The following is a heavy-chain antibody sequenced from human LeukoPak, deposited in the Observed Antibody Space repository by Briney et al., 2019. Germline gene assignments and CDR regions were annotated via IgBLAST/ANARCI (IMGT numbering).Heavy chain of an antibody. CDR1: GGSISSYY. CDR2: IYYSGST. V-gene: IGHV4-59*12. Sequence: SETLSLTCTVSGGSISSYYWSWIRQPPGKGLEWIGYIYYSGSTNYNPSLKSRVTISVDTSKNQFSLKLSSVTAAETAVYYCARGGISIDYWGQGTLVTVSS. CDR3: ARGGISIDY. D-gene: IGHD4-23*01. J-gene: IGHJ4*02.